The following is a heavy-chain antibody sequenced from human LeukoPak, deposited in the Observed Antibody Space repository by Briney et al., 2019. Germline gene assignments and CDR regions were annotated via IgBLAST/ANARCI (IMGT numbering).Heavy chain of an antibody. J-gene: IGHJ4*02. CDR2: IYSGGST. CDR1: GFTVSSNY. V-gene: IGHV3-53*01. Sequence: HPGGSLRLSCAASGFTVSSNYMSWVRQAPGKGLEWVSVIYSGGSTYYADSVKGRFTISRDNSKNTLYLQMNSLRAEDTAVYYCASSFGELWTQNFDYWGQGTLVTVSS. CDR3: ASSFGELWTQNFDY. D-gene: IGHD3-10*01.